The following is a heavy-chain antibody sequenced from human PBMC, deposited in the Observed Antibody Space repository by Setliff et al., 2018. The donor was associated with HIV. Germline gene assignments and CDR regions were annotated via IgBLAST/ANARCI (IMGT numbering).Heavy chain of an antibody. D-gene: IGHD1-26*01. CDR2: ISSNIIYI. Sequence: PGGSLRLSCAASGFTFNTYAMSWVRQAPGKGLEWISSISSNIIYIYYADPVRGRFTISRDNAKNSQYLLMSDLRAEDTAVYYCAAVFTGEPGRSLDYWGQGTPVTVSS. J-gene: IGHJ4*02. CDR1: GFTFNTYA. CDR3: AAVFTGEPGRSLDY. V-gene: IGHV3-21*01.